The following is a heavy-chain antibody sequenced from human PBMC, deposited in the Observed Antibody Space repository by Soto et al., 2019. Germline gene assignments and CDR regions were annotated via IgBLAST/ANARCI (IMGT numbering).Heavy chain of an antibody. Sequence: EMQLVDSGGGLVQPGASLRLSCAASGFSFSNYWMAWVRQAPGKGLEWVANINEDGSQYTYVESVKGRFTISRDNAKKSLYLKMSSLRAEDTAVYYCARETQYYAAWGQGTLVTVSS. CDR1: GFSFSNYW. D-gene: IGHD3-10*01. CDR3: ARETQYYAA. V-gene: IGHV3-7*04. CDR2: INEDGSQY. J-gene: IGHJ4*02.